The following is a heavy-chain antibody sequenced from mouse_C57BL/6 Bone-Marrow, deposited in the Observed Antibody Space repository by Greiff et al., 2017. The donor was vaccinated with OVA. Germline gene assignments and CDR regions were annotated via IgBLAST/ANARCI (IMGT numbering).Heavy chain of an antibody. V-gene: IGHV6-3*01. CDR2: IRLKSDNYAT. D-gene: IGHD2-4*01. J-gene: IGHJ2*01. CDR1: GFTFSNYW. CDR3: TRDYEGGY. Sequence: EVKLMESGGGLVQPGGSMKLSCVASGFTFSNYWMNWVRQSPEKGLEWVAQIRLKSDNYATHYAESVKGRFTISRDDSKSSVYLQMNNLRVEDTGMYYCTRDYEGGYWGQGTTLTVSS.